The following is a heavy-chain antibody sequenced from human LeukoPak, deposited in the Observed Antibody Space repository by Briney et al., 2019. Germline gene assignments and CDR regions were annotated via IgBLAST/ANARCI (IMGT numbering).Heavy chain of an antibody. Sequence: SETLSLTCAVYGGSFSGYYWSWIRQPPGKGLEWIGEINHSGSTNYNPSLKSRVTISVDTSKSQFSLKLSSVTAADTAVYYCAIRMDLGYCSGGSCRGFDPWGQGTLVTVSS. D-gene: IGHD2-15*01. J-gene: IGHJ5*02. CDR1: GGSFSGYY. CDR3: AIRMDLGYCSGGSCRGFDP. V-gene: IGHV4-34*01. CDR2: INHSGST.